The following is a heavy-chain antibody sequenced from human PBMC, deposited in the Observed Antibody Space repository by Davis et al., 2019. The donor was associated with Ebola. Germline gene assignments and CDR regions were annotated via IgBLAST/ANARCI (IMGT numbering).Heavy chain of an antibody. CDR1: VITFSSYA. D-gene: IGHD6-19*01. V-gene: IGHV3-23*01. J-gene: IGHJ4*02. Sequence: GESLKISCTDSVITFSSYAMTWVRQAPGKGLEWVSAISGSGGSTYYADSVKGRFTISRDNSKNTLYLQMNSLRAEDTAVYYCARDGIKWLVPVWGQGTLVTVSS. CDR2: ISGSGGST. CDR3: ARDGIKWLVPV.